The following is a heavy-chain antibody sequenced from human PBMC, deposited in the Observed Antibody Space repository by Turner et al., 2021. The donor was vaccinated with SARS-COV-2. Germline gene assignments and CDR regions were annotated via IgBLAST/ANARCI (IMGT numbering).Heavy chain of an antibody. D-gene: IGHD1-26*01. J-gene: IGHJ6*02. CDR2: MNPNSGNT. Sequence: QVQLVQSGAEVKKPGASVKVSCKASGYTFTSYDINWVRQATGQGLEWLGWMNPNSGNTYYAQKFQGRFTMTRNTSITTAYMGLSSLRSEDTAVYYCARGLMGWELPPGYYYYTMDVWGQGTTVTVSS. CDR1: GYTFTSYD. CDR3: ARGLMGWELPPGYYYYTMDV. V-gene: IGHV1-8*01.